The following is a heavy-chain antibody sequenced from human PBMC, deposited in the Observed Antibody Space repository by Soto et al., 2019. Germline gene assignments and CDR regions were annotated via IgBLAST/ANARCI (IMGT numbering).Heavy chain of an antibody. CDR2: IYYSGST. V-gene: IGHV4-59*01. CDR3: ARVPYCSGGSCWAFDI. CDR1: GGSISSYY. Sequence: SETLSLTCTVSGGSISSYYWSWIRQPPGKGLEWIGYIYYSGSTNYNPSPKSRVTISVDTSKNQFSLKLSSVTAADTAVYYCARVPYCSGGSCWAFDIWGQGTMVTVSS. J-gene: IGHJ3*02. D-gene: IGHD2-15*01.